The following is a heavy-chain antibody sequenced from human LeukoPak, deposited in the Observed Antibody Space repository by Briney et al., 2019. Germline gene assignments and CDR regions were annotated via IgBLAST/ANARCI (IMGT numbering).Heavy chain of an antibody. D-gene: IGHD4-23*01. CDR2: MCPSGRT. CDR3: ATSYDGKTAPYDL. CDR1: NDSISSYC. Sequence: SETLSLTRTVSNDSISSYCCSWVRQPPGKGLEWIGFMCPSGRTDYNPSLKSRVTMSVDTSKNQLSMELRFLTAADTAVYYCATSYDGKTAPYDLWGHGTLVTVSS. J-gene: IGHJ5*02. V-gene: IGHV4-4*08.